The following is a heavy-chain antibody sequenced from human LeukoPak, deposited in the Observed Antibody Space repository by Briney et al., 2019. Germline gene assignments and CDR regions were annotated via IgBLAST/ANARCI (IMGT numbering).Heavy chain of an antibody. V-gene: IGHV4-4*09. CDR3: ARRRLWFGELSSYYMDV. CDR1: GVSISSYY. CDR2: IYTSGST. Sequence: SETLSLTCTVSGVSISSYYWSWIRQPPGKGLEWIGYIYTSGSTNYNPSLKSRVTISVDTSKNQFSLKLSSVTAADTAVYYCARRRLWFGELSSYYMDVWGKGTTVTVSS. J-gene: IGHJ6*03. D-gene: IGHD3-10*01.